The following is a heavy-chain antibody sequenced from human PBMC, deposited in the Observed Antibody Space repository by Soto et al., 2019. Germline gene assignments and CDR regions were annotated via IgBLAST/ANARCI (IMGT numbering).Heavy chain of an antibody. CDR1: GYTLTNYA. Sequence: QVQLVQSAAEVKKSGASVKFSCKASGYTLTNYAIRWVRQAPGQGPEWMGWINTYNGNSNYEQKFQGRVTMTTDTSTNTAYMELRSLTSDDTAVYYCARGCTGGSCFCIYWGQGTLVTVSS. J-gene: IGHJ4*02. CDR2: INTYNGNS. D-gene: IGHD2-15*01. CDR3: ARGCTGGSCFCIY. V-gene: IGHV1-18*01.